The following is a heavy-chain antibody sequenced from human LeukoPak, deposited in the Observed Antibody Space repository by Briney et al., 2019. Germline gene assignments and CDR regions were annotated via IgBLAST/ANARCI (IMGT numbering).Heavy chain of an antibody. CDR2: INHSGST. CDR1: GGSFSGYY. D-gene: IGHD3-10*01. V-gene: IGHV4-34*01. Sequence: SETLSLTCAVYGGSFSGYYWSWIRQPPGKGLEWIGEINHSGSTNYSPSLKSRVTISVDTSKNQFSLKLSSVTAADTAVYYCARGVRYYYGSGSSINDYWGQGTLVTVSS. J-gene: IGHJ4*02. CDR3: ARGVRYYYGSGSSINDY.